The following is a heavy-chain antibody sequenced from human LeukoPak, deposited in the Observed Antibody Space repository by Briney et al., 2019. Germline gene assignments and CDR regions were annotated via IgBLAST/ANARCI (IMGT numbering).Heavy chain of an antibody. J-gene: IGHJ6*02. CDR1: GGSFSGYY. V-gene: IGHV4-34*01. Sequence: PSETLSLTCAVYGGSFSGYYWSWIRQPPGKGLEWIGEINHSGSTNYNPSLKSRVTISVDTSKNQFSLKLSSVTAADTAVYYCARGGLAGGSYYYYGMDVWGQGTTVTVSS. D-gene: IGHD1-26*01. CDR2: INHSGST. CDR3: ARGGLAGGSYYYYGMDV.